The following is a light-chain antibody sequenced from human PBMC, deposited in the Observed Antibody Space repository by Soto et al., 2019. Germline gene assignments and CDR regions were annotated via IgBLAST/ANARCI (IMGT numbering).Light chain of an antibody. J-gene: IGKJ4*01. CDR3: QQRSNWPLT. CDR1: QSVSSH. Sequence: EIVLTQSPATLSLSPGERAALSCRASQSVSSHLAWYQQKPGQAPRLLIYDASNRATGIPARFSGSGSGTDFTLIIRRLEPEDLAVYYCQQRSNWPLTFGGGTKVEIK. V-gene: IGKV3-11*01. CDR2: DAS.